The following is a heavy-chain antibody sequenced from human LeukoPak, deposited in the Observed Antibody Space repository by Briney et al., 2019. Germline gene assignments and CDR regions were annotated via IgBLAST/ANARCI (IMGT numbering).Heavy chain of an antibody. V-gene: IGHV3-74*01. CDR2: INSDGSST. D-gene: IGHD6-19*01. CDR1: GFTFSSYW. J-gene: IGHJ6*02. CDR3: AVGSYSSGWFHYYYYGMDV. Sequence: GGSLRLSCAASGFTFSSYWMHWVRQAPGKGLVWVSRINSDGSSTSYADSVKGRFTISRDNAKNTLYLQMNSLRAEDTAVYYCAVGSYSSGWFHYYYYGMDVWGQGTTVTVSS.